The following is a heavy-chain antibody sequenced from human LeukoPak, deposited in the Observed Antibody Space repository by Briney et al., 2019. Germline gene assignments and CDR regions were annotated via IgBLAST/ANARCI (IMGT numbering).Heavy chain of an antibody. CDR2: ISWNSGSI. CDR3: AKGPYYYDSSGYYYFDY. J-gene: IGHJ4*02. V-gene: IGHV3-9*01. CDR1: GFTFDDYA. Sequence: GRSLRLSCAASGFTFDDYAMHWVRQAPGKGLEWVSGISWNSGSIGYADSVKGRFTIFRDNAKNSLYLQMNSLRAEDTALYYCAKGPYYYDSSGYYYFDYWGQGTLVTVSS. D-gene: IGHD3-22*01.